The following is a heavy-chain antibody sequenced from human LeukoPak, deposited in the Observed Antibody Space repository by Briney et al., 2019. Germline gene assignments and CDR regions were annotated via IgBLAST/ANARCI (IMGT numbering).Heavy chain of an antibody. CDR2: ISAYNGNT. D-gene: IGHD3-3*01. J-gene: IGHJ6*03. CDR1: GYTFTSYG. V-gene: IGHV1-18*01. Sequence: ASVKVSCKASGYTFTSYGISWVRQAPGQGLEWMGWISAYNGNTNYAQKLQGRVTMTTDTSTSTAYMELRSLRSDDTAVYYCARGLRDFWSGYGGDYYYMDVWGKGTTVTVSS. CDR3: ARGLRDFWSGYGGDYYYMDV.